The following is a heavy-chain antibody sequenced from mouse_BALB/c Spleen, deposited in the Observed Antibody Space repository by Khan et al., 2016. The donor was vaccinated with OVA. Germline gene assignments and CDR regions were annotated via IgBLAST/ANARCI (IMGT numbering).Heavy chain of an antibody. CDR3: ARSRDRYDDTWFAY. D-gene: IGHD2-14*01. CDR1: GYTFTDYA. J-gene: IGHJ3*01. V-gene: IGHV1S137*01. Sequence: QVQLQQSGAELVRPGVSVKISCKGSGYTFTDYAMHWVKQSHAKSLEWIGVISTYYGDASYNQKFKGKATMTVDKSSSTAYMELARLTSEDSAIYYCARSRDRYDDTWFAYWGQGTLVTVSA. CDR2: ISTYYGDA.